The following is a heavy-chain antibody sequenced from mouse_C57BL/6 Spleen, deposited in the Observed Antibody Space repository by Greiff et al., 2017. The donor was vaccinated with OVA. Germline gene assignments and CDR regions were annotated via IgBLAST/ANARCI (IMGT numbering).Heavy chain of an antibody. Sequence: HVQLQQPGAELVMPGASVKLSCKASGYTFTSYWMHWVKQRPGQGLEWIGEIDPSDSYTNYNQKFKGKSTLTVDKSSSTAYMQLSSLTSEDSAVYYCARYYGPGAMDYWGQGTSVTVSS. CDR2: IDPSDSYT. CDR1: GYTFTSYW. D-gene: IGHD1-1*01. V-gene: IGHV1-69*01. J-gene: IGHJ4*01. CDR3: ARYYGPGAMDY.